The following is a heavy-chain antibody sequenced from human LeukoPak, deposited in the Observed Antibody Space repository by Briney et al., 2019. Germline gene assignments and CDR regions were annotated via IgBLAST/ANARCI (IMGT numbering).Heavy chain of an antibody. CDR3: AKEGAAAGAFDY. CDR1: GFTFSSYG. V-gene: IGHV3-30*18. CDR2: ISYDGSNK. D-gene: IGHD6-13*01. Sequence: GGSLRLSCAASGFTFSSYGMHWVRQAPGKGLEWVAVISYDGSNKYYADSVKGRFTISRDNSKNTLYLRMNSLRAEDTAVYYCAKEGAAAGAFDYWGQGTLVTVSS. J-gene: IGHJ4*02.